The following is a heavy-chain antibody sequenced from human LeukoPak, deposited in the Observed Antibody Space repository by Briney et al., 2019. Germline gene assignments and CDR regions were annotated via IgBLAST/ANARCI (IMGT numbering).Heavy chain of an antibody. D-gene: IGHD3-10*01. V-gene: IGHV4-59*12. CDR2: IYYSGST. CDR1: GGSISSYY. Sequence: PSETLSLTCTVSGGSISSYYWSWIRQPPGKGLEWIGYIYYSGSTNYTPSLKSRVTISVDTSKNQFSLKLSSVTAADTAVYYCARDGDGVYFDYWGQGTLVTVSS. CDR3: ARDGDGVYFDY. J-gene: IGHJ4*02.